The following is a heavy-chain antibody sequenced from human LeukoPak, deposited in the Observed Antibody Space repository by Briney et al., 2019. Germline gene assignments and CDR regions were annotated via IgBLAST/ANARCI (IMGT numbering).Heavy chain of an antibody. Sequence: GGSLKLSCAASGFTFSDYYMSWIRQAPGKGLEWVSYISSSGSTIYYADSVEGRFTISRDNAKNSLYLQMNSLRAEDTAVYYCARDYLFGVVIMKLGWFDPWGQGTLVTVSS. CDR2: ISSSGSTI. J-gene: IGHJ5*02. CDR3: ARDYLFGVVIMKLGWFDP. D-gene: IGHD3-3*01. CDR1: GFTFSDYY. V-gene: IGHV3-11*01.